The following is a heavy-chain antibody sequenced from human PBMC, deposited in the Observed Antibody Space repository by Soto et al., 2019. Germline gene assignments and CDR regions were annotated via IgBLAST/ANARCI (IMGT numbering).Heavy chain of an antibody. CDR1: GFTFSSYA. CDR2: ISGSGGST. V-gene: IGHV3-23*01. Sequence: GGSLRLSCAASGFTFSSYAMSWVRQAPGKGLEWVSAISGSGGSTYYADSVKGRFTISRDNSKNTLYLQMNRLRAEDTAVYSCAKDLAGEWELLRTYYYGMDVWGQGTTVTVSS. D-gene: IGHD1-26*01. CDR3: AKDLAGEWELLRTYYYGMDV. J-gene: IGHJ6*02.